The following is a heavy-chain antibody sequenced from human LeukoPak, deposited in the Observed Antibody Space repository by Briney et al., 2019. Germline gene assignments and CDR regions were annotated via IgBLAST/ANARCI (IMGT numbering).Heavy chain of an antibody. Sequence: GGSLRLSCAASGFTFSSYSMNWVRQAPGKGLEWVSSISSSSSYIYYADSVKGRFTISRDNAKNSLYLQMNSLRAEDTAVYYCARDLDHYYGSGSHGGFDYWGQGTLVTVSS. D-gene: IGHD3-10*01. CDR3: ARDLDHYYGSGSHGGFDY. CDR1: GFTFSSYS. J-gene: IGHJ4*02. V-gene: IGHV3-21*01. CDR2: ISSSSSYI.